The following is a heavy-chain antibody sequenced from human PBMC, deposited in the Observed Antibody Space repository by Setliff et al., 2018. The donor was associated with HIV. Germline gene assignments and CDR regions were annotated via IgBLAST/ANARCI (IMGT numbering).Heavy chain of an antibody. Sequence: GASVKVSCKASGGTFSSYAISWVRQAPGQGLEWMGGIIPIFGTANYAQKFQGRVTITADESTSTAYMELSSLRSEDTAVYYCARVGAPITLRFVGRDRRAFDIWGQGTMVTVSS. V-gene: IGHV1-69*13. CDR1: GGTFSSYA. D-gene: IGHD3-3*01. CDR2: IIPIFGTA. CDR3: ARVGAPITLRFVGRDRRAFDI. J-gene: IGHJ3*02.